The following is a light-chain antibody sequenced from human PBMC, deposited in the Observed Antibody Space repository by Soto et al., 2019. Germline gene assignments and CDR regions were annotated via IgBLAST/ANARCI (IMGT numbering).Light chain of an antibody. Sequence: ELVLTQSPVALSLSSGERATLSCRASQSVSSTLLTWYQQKPGQAPRLLIYGVSSRATGIPDRFSGSGSGTDFTLTISRVEPEDFAVYFCQHYGDSSWTFGQGSKEEIK. CDR3: QHYGDSSWT. J-gene: IGKJ1*01. CDR2: GVS. V-gene: IGKV3-20*01. CDR1: QSVSSTL.